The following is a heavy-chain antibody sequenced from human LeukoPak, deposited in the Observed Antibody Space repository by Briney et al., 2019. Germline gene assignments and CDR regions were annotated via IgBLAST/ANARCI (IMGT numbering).Heavy chain of an antibody. D-gene: IGHD3-22*01. J-gene: IGHJ4*02. V-gene: IGHV4-34*01. CDR2: INHSGST. CDR1: GGSFSGYY. CDR3: ARGGRSITMIVVAYQFDY. Sequence: SETLSLTCAVYGGSFSGYYWSWIRQPPGKGLEWIGEINHSGSTNYNPSLKSRVTISVDTSKNQFSLKLGSVTAADTAVYYCARGGRSITMIVVAYQFDYWGQGTLVTVSS.